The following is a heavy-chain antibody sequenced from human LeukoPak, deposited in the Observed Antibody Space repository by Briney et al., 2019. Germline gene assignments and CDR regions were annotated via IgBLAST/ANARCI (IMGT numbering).Heavy chain of an antibody. V-gene: IGHV4-59*01. CDR2: IYYSGST. CDR3: ARVAATSDYYYYYYMDV. D-gene: IGHD6-25*01. J-gene: IGHJ6*03. Sequence: SETLSLTCTVSGGSISSYYWSWIRQPPGKGLEWIGYIYYSGSTNYNPSLKSRVTISVDTSKNQFSLKLSSVTAADTAVYYCARVAATSDYYYYYYMDVWGKGTTVTVSS. CDR1: GGSISSYY.